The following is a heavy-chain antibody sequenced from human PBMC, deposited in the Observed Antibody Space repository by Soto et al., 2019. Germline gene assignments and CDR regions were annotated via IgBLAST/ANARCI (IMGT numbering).Heavy chain of an antibody. V-gene: IGHV2-5*02. D-gene: IGHD3-22*01. CDR2: IYWDDDK. CDR3: AHRRDYSGSWNEGTFDY. Sequence: QITLTESGPTRVKPTQTLTLTCTFSGLSLTTRPAGVGWVRQPPGKAPEWLGFIYWDDDKRYSPSLKSRLTITKDTSRNQVVLTMTNTDPVDTATYYCAHRRDYSGSWNEGTFDYWGQGTPVTVSS. CDR1: GLSLTTRPAG. J-gene: IGHJ4*02.